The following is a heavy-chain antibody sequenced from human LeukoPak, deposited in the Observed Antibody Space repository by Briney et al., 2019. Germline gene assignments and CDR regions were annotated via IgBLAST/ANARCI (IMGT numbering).Heavy chain of an antibody. J-gene: IGHJ4*02. CDR2: INQDGSEM. Sequence: GGSLRLSCAASGFTFSNYWMSWVRQAPGKGLEWLANINQDGSEMYYVDSVKGRFTISRDNGKNSLYLQINSLRADDTAVYYCARGRYSGYDSFDYWGQGTLVTVSS. D-gene: IGHD5-12*01. CDR3: ARGRYSGYDSFDY. V-gene: IGHV3-7*01. CDR1: GFTFSNYW.